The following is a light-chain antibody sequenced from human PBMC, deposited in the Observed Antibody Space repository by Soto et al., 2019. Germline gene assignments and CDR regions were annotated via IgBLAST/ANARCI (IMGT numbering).Light chain of an antibody. CDR3: QSYDSSLSAWV. Sequence: QSVVTQPPSVSGAPGQRVTISCTGSSSNIGAAYDVHWYRQLPGTAPDLLIYANTNRPSGVPDRFSGSKSGTSASLAITGLQAEDEADYYCQSYDSSLSAWVFGGGTQLTVL. CDR2: ANT. V-gene: IGLV1-40*01. CDR1: SSNIGAAYD. J-gene: IGLJ3*02.